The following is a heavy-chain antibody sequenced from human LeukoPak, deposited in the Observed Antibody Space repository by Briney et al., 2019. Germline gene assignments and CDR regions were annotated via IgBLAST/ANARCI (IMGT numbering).Heavy chain of an antibody. CDR2: IYYSGNT. Sequence: GSLRLSCAASGFTFSTYWMSWVRQAPGKGLEWIGAIYYSGNTNYNPSLKSRVTMSVDTSKNRFSLKLSSVTAADTAVYYCARGLPKIDYGDYGGTWFDPWGQGTLVTVSS. CDR1: GFTFSTYW. D-gene: IGHD4-17*01. CDR3: ARGLPKIDYGDYGGTWFDP. V-gene: IGHV4-4*02. J-gene: IGHJ5*02.